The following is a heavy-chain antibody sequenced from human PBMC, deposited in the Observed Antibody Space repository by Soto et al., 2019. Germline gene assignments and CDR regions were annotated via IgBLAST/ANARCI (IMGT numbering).Heavy chain of an antibody. D-gene: IGHD3-3*01. CDR3: ARVKRNFSRLLYSFDT. V-gene: IGHV3-23*01. Sequence: EVQLLESGGGLVQSGGSLRLSCAPSGFKFNDYAMSWVRHAPGKGLEWVSGIRGGGASKYYADCVKGRLTISRVNSKSTLSLQMNSLSGEDTAIYYCARVKRNFSRLLYSFDTWGQGTLVTVSS. CDR2: IRGGGASK. CDR1: GFKFNDYA. J-gene: IGHJ4*02.